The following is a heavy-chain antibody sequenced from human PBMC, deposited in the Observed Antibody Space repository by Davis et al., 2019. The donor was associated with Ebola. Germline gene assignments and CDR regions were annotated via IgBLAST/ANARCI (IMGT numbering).Heavy chain of an antibody. D-gene: IGHD1-26*01. CDR3: ATAAGERLDHFDS. J-gene: IGHJ4*02. CDR2: SGPGYGEI. CDR1: GYSLSEQI. Sequence: ASVKVSCKVSGYSLSEQIIHWVRQAPGEGLEWMGGSGPGYGEIIYAQKFQGRVTMTEDASTDTAYMELTSLRSEDTAVYYCATAAGERLDHFDSWGQGSLVTVSS. V-gene: IGHV1-24*01.